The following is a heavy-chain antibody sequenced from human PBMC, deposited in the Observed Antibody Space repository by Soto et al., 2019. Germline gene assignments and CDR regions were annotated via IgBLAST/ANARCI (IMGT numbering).Heavy chain of an antibody. Sequence: SVKVSCKASGGTFSSYAISWVRQAPGQGLEWMGGIIPIFGTANYAQKFQGRVTITADESTSTAYMELSSLRSEDAAVYYCARAGGYSYGPDAFDIWGQGTMVTVSS. V-gene: IGHV1-69*13. CDR2: IIPIFGTA. CDR3: ARAGGYSYGPDAFDI. CDR1: GGTFSSYA. J-gene: IGHJ3*02. D-gene: IGHD5-18*01.